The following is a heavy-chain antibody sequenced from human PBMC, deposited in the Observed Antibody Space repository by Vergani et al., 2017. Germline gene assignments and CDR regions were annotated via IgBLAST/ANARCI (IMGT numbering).Heavy chain of an antibody. V-gene: IGHV5-51*01. J-gene: IGHJ2*01. CDR1: GYSFTSYW. CDR3: ARNVIPAATDYWYFDL. CDR2: IYPGDSDT. D-gene: IGHD2-2*01. Sequence: EVQLVQSGAEVKKPGESLKISCKGSGYSFTSYWIGWVRQMPGKGLEWMGIIYPGDSDTRYSPSFQGQVTISADKSISTAYLQWSSLKASDTAMYYCARNVIPAATDYWYFDLWGRGTLVTVSS.